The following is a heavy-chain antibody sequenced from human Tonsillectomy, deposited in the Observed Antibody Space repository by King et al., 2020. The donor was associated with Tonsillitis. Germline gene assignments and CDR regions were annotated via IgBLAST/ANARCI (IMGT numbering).Heavy chain of an antibody. CDR2: ISSSNSTM. D-gene: IGHD2-8*01. CDR3: TRGNGFDY. CDR1: SFTFSRYN. Sequence: VQLVESGGGLVQPGGSLRLSCASSSFTFSRYNINWVRQAPGKGLEWVSYISSSNSTMYYADSVKGRVTISRDNAKNSLYLQMNSLRAEDTGFYYCTRGNGFDYWGQGTLVTVSA. V-gene: IGHV3-48*01. J-gene: IGHJ4*02.